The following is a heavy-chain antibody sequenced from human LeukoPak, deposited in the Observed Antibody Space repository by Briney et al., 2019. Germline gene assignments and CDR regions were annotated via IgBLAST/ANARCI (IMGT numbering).Heavy chain of an antibody. V-gene: IGHV1-18*01. J-gene: IGHJ4*02. CDR3: AREGLDYYGSGSYYSDY. CDR2: ISAYNGNT. CDR1: GYTFTSYG. D-gene: IGHD3-10*01. Sequence: ASVKVSCKASGYTFTSYGIRWVRQAPGQGLEWMGWISAYNGNTNYAQKLQGRVTMTTDTSTSTAYMELRSLRSDDTAVYYCAREGLDYYGSGSYYSDYWGQGTLVTVSS.